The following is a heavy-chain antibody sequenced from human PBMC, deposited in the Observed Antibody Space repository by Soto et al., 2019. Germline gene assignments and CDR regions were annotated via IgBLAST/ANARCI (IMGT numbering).Heavy chain of an antibody. CDR3: ARERPQDIVVVPAAMRGRDYYYYYMDV. CDR1: GFTCSSYG. CDR2: IWYDGSNK. D-gene: IGHD2-2*01. Sequence: GGSLRLSCPASGFTCSSYGMHWVRKAPGKGLEWVAVIWYDGSNKYYADSVKGRFTISRDNSKNTLYLQTNSLRAEDTAVYYCARERPQDIVVVPAAMRGRDYYYYYMDVWGKGTTVTVSS. V-gene: IGHV3-33*01. J-gene: IGHJ6*03.